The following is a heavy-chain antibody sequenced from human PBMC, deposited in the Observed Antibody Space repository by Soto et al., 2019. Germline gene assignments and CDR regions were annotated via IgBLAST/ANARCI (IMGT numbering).Heavy chain of an antibody. CDR3: ARDGSGAYSSSWFGGSNWFDH. Sequence: ASVKVSCKASGYTFTSYGISWVRQAPGQGLEWMGWISAYNGNTNYAQKLQGRVTMTTDTSTSTAYMELRSLRSDDTAVYFCARDGSGAYSSSWFGGSNWFDHWGQGTLVTVSS. CDR1: GYTFTSYG. J-gene: IGHJ5*02. D-gene: IGHD6-13*01. CDR2: ISAYNGNT. V-gene: IGHV1-18*01.